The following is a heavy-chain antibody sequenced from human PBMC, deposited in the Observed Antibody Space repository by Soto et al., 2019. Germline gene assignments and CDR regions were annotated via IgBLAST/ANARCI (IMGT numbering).Heavy chain of an antibody. CDR3: AKNGQPPYYYYGLDV. CDR1: GYNFTRYG. V-gene: IGHV1-18*01. CDR2: ISGYNGDT. Sequence: QGHLVQSGAEVKKPGTSVKVSCKASGYNFTRYGISWVRQAPGQGLEWMGWISGYNGDTNYAQNLQGRVTMTIDTSTSTAYMELRSLTSDDTAVYYCAKNGQPPYYYYGLDVWGQGTTVTVSS. D-gene: IGHD2-8*01. J-gene: IGHJ6*02.